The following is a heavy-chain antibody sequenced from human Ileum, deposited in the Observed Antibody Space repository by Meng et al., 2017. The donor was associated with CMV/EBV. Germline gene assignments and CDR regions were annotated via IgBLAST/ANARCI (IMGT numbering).Heavy chain of an antibody. CDR3: ATVHCSNTPCYSPFDN. D-gene: IGHD2-2*01. CDR2: ISSDGINE. J-gene: IGHJ4*03. CDR1: GFTFSDYS. V-gene: IGHV3-30*04. Sequence: GESLKISCAASGFTFSDYSMNWVRQTPGKGLEWVAIISSDGINEYYADSVQGRFIISRDNSKNTLFLQLNTLRPEDTALYFCATVHCSNTPCYSPFDNWGHGTLVTVSS.